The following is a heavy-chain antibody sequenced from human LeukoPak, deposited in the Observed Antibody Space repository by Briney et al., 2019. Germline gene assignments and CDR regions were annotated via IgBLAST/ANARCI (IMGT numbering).Heavy chain of an antibody. CDR1: GFTFSSYA. J-gene: IGHJ4*02. Sequence: PGGSLRLSCAASGFTFSSYAMLWVRQAPDEGLEWVAVISYDGSNKYYADSVKGRFTISRHNPKNTLYLKMNSLRAEDTAVYYCAREDPSYVDTAIVRYFDYWGRGPLVTVSS. CDR3: AREDPSYVDTAIVRYFDY. D-gene: IGHD5-18*01. V-gene: IGHV3-30-3*01. CDR2: ISYDGSNK.